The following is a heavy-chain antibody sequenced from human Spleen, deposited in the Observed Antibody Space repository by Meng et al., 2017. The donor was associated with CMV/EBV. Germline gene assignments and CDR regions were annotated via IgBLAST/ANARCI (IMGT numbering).Heavy chain of an antibody. Sequence: GESLKISCTASGFTFRSQAMTWVRLAPGKGLEWVSGISGRGDVIYYADSVKGRFTVSRDNSKNTLYLQLNSLRAEDTAVYYCASNPSSGWDYYYYGMDVWGQGTTVTVSS. V-gene: IGHV3-23*01. J-gene: IGHJ6*02. CDR2: ISGRGDVI. D-gene: IGHD6-19*01. CDR3: ASNPSSGWDYYYYGMDV. CDR1: GFTFRSQA.